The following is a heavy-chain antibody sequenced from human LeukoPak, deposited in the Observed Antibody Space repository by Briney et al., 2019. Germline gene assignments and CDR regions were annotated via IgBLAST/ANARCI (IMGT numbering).Heavy chain of an antibody. CDR1: GFTFSSYS. J-gene: IGHJ3*02. V-gene: IGHV3-21*01. CDR3: ARETPCGGSCYRAFDI. CDR2: ISSSSSYI. D-gene: IGHD2-15*01. Sequence: GGSLRLSCAASGFTFSSYSMNWVRHAPGKGLEWVSSISSSSSYIYYADSVKGRFTISRDNAKNSLYLQMNSLRAEDTAVYYCARETPCGGSCYRAFDIWGQGTMVTVSS.